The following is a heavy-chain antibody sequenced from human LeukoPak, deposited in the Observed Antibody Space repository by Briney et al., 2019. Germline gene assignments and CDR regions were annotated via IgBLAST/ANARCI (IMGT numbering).Heavy chain of an antibody. CDR2: IYRGGTT. V-gene: IGHV3-53*01. J-gene: IGHJ4*02. D-gene: IGHD6-25*01. CDR1: GFIVSDNY. Sequence: GGSLRLPCAASGFIVSDNYVSWVRQAPGKGLEWVSLIYRGGTTDYADSVKGRFTISRDNSKNTLYLQMNSLRAEDSAVYYCARGSAEFDYWGQGTLVTVSS. CDR3: ARGSAEFDY.